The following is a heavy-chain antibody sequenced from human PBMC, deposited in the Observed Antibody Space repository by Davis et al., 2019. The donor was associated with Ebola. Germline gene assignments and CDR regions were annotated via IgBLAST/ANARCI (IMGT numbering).Heavy chain of an antibody. Sequence: ASVKVSCKASGYTFTSYGISWVRQAPGQGLEWMGWISAYNGNTNYAQKLQGRVTMTTDTSTSTAYMELRSLRSDDTAVHYCASSPPYCSSISCSNFDYWGQGTLVTVSS. CDR2: ISAYNGNT. CDR3: ASSPPYCSSISCSNFDY. V-gene: IGHV1-18*04. CDR1: GYTFTSYG. D-gene: IGHD2-2*01. J-gene: IGHJ4*02.